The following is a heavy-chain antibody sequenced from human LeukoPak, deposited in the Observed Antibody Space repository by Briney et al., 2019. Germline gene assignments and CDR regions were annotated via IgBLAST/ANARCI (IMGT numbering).Heavy chain of an antibody. Sequence: ASVKVSCKVSGYSLTYLSIHWVRQAPGKGLEWVGGFDPEHLETIYAQRFQARVTMTEDTSSDTAYLQLHSLRSEDTAVYYCAKLLGAARYYYDSSGYYSGGSFDYWGQGTLVTVSS. V-gene: IGHV1-24*01. J-gene: IGHJ4*02. CDR3: AKLLGAARYYYDSSGYYSGGSFDY. CDR1: GYSLTYLS. CDR2: FDPEHLET. D-gene: IGHD3-22*01.